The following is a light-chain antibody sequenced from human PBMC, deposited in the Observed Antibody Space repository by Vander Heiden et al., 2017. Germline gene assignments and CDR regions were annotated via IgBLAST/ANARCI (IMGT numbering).Light chain of an antibody. CDR1: SRYFGGYNY. Sequence: QSALTQPPSASGSPGQSVTISCTGTSRYFGGYNYVARYQQHPGKAPKHMIYEDSKRPSGVPVRFSGSKSGNTASLTVSSLQAEDEADYYCSSYAGSNNYVFGTGTKVTVL. CDR2: EDS. CDR3: SSYAGSNNYV. V-gene: IGLV2-8*01. J-gene: IGLJ1*01.